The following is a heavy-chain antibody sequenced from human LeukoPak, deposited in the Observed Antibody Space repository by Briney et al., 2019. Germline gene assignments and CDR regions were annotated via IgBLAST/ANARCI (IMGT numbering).Heavy chain of an antibody. V-gene: IGHV3-23*01. J-gene: IGHJ6*03. CDR3: ARDRSCTGGSCYMDV. CDR2: ISGSGDNT. D-gene: IGHD2-15*01. CDR1: GFTFSTYA. Sequence: GGPLRLSCAASGFTFSTYAMSWVRQAPGKGLEWVSGISGSGDNTNYADSVKGRFTISRDNSKNTLSLQMSSLRVEDTAVYYCARDRSCTGGSCYMDVWGRGTTVTVSS.